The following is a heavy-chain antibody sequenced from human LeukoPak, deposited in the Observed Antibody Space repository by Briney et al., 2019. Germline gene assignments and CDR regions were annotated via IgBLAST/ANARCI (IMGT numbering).Heavy chain of an antibody. CDR1: GFTFSSYS. J-gene: IGHJ4*02. V-gene: IGHV3-21*01. CDR3: ARGNGQQLDY. Sequence: SGGSLRLSCAASGFTFSSYSMNWVRQAPGKGLEWVSSISSSSSYIYYADSVKGRLTISRDNAKNSLYLQMNSLRAEDTAVYYCARGNGQQLDYWGQGTLVTVSS. D-gene: IGHD6-13*01. CDR2: ISSSSSYI.